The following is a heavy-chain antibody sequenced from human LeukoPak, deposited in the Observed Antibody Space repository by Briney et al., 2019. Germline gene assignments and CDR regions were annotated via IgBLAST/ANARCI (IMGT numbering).Heavy chain of an antibody. Sequence: GGSLRLSCAASRFTFSNYAMSWVRQAPGKGLEWVSAIGGSGDNTYYADSVKGRFTISRDNAKNSLYLQMNSLRAEDTAVYYCARDRFYGGKAPFDYWGQGTLVTVSS. CDR1: RFTFSNYA. CDR3: ARDRFYGGKAPFDY. CDR2: IGGSGDNT. D-gene: IGHD4-23*01. V-gene: IGHV3-23*01. J-gene: IGHJ4*02.